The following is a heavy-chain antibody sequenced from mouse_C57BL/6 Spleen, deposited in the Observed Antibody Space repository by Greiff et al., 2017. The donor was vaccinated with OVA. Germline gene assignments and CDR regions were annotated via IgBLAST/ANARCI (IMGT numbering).Heavy chain of an antibody. V-gene: IGHV1-26*01. CDR2: INPNNGGT. CDR1: GYTFTDYY. CDR3: ARNYVAMDY. J-gene: IGHJ4*01. Sequence: VQLQQSGPELVKPGASVKISCKASGYTFTDYYMTWVKQSHGKSLEWIGDINPNNGGTSYNQKFKGKATLTVDKSSSTAYMELRSLTSEDSAVYYCARNYVAMDYWGQGTSVTVSS.